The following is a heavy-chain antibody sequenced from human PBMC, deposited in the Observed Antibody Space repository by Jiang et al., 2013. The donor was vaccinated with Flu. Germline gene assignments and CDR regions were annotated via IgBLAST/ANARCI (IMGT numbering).Heavy chain of an antibody. CDR1: GGSISSYY. D-gene: IGHD3-22*01. J-gene: IGHJ4*02. CDR3: ARQKPSGYYLEIDN. Sequence: GSGLVKPSETLSLTCTASGGSISSYYWSWIRQPPGRGLEWIGFINYSGGTNYNPSLKSRVTISVVTSKNQFSLKLSSLTAADTAVYYCARQKPSGYYLEIDNWGQGTLVIVSS. V-gene: IGHV4-59*08. CDR2: INYSGGT.